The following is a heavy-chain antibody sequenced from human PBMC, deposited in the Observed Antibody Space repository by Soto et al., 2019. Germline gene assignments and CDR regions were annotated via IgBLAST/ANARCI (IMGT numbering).Heavy chain of an antibody. D-gene: IGHD4-17*01. CDR1: GFTFSSYS. CDR2: ISSSSSYI. Sequence: PGWSLRLSCAASGFTFSSYSMNLVRQAPGKGLEWVSSISSSSSYIYYADSVKGRFTISRDNAKNSLYLQMNSLRAEDTAVYYCARVRWITVTTKDYYGMEVWGEGTTVTVSS. V-gene: IGHV3-21*01. J-gene: IGHJ6*04. CDR3: ARVRWITVTTKDYYGMEV.